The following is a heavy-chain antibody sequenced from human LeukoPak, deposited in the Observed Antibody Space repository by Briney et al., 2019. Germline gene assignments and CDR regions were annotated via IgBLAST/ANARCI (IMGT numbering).Heavy chain of an antibody. CDR2: ISWNSGSI. CDR3: AKGLATVTTSWFDP. Sequence: PGGSLRLSCAASGFTFDDYAMHWVRQAPGKGLEWVSGISWNSGSIGYADSVKGRFTISRDSAKNSLYLQMNSLRAEDTALYYCAKGLATVTTSWFDPWGQGTLVTVSS. D-gene: IGHD4-17*01. CDR1: GFTFDDYA. J-gene: IGHJ5*02. V-gene: IGHV3-9*01.